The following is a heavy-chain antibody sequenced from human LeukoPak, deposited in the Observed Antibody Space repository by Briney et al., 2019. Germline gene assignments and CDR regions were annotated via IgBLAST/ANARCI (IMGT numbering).Heavy chain of an antibody. CDR2: IGTTTSYT. D-gene: IGHD2-15*01. J-gene: IGHJ4*02. CDR3: ARGLYCSGGTCFKPLDF. CDR1: GFTFGDYY. Sequence: GGSLRLSCVTSGFTFGDYYMSWVRQAPGRELEWVSYIGTTTSYTKYADSVKGRFTISRDNAKNSLYLQMNSLGAEDTALYYCARGLYCSGGTCFKPLDFWGQGTLVTVSS. V-gene: IGHV3-11*06.